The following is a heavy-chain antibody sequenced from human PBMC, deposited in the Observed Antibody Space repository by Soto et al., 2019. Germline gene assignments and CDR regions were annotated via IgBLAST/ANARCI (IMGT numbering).Heavy chain of an antibody. CDR1: GFTFSSYA. Sequence: GSLRLSCAASGFTFSSYAMHWVRQAPGKGLEWVAVISYDGSNKYYADSVKGRFTISRDNSKNTLYLQMNSLRAEDTAVYYCARDLGYCTNGVCYPSLDYWGQGTLVTVSS. D-gene: IGHD2-8*01. J-gene: IGHJ4*02. CDR3: ARDLGYCTNGVCYPSLDY. V-gene: IGHV3-30*04. CDR2: ISYDGSNK.